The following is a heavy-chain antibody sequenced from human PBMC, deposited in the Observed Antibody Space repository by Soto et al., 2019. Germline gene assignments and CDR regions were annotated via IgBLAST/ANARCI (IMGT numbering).Heavy chain of an antibody. V-gene: IGHV1-8*01. D-gene: IGHD4-17*01. CDR2: MNPNSGNT. CDR1: GYTFTSYD. CDR3: ARGSPHDYGGNSGLDY. J-gene: IGHJ4*02. Sequence: GASVKVSCKASGYTFTSYDINWVRQATGQGLEWTGWMNPNSGNTGYAQKFQGRVTMTRNTSISTAYMELSSLRSEDTAVYYCARGSPHDYGGNSGLDYWGQGTLVTVSS.